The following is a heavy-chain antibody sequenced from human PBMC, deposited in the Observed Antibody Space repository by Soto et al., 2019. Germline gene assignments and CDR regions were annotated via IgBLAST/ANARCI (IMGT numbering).Heavy chain of an antibody. D-gene: IGHD3-22*01. Sequence: PGGSLRLSCAASGFTFSSYGMHWVRQAPGKGLEWVAVIWYDGSNKYYADSVKGRFTISRDNSKNTLYLQMNSLRAEDTAVYFCARFYYYDSSGYYHDAFDIWGQGTMVTVSS. V-gene: IGHV3-33*01. CDR3: ARFYYYDSSGYYHDAFDI. CDR1: GFTFSSYG. CDR2: IWYDGSNK. J-gene: IGHJ3*02.